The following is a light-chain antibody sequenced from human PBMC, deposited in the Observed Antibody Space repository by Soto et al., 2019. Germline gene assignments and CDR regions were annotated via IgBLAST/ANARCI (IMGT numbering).Light chain of an antibody. V-gene: IGKV1-39*01. CDR1: QSISTY. J-gene: IGKJ5*01. Sequence: DIQMTQSPSSLSASVGDRVTITCRASQSISTYLHWYQQKPGKAPKLLIYAASSLQSGVPSRFSGSGSGTDFTLTISSLQPEAFETYYCQQSYSTRITFGQGTRLEIK. CDR2: AAS. CDR3: QQSYSTRIT.